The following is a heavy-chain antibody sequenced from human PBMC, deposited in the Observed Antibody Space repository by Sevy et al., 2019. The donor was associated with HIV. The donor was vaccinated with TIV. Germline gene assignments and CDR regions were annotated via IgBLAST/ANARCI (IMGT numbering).Heavy chain of an antibody. CDR1: GFTFSSYS. J-gene: IGHJ4*02. CDR3: AREELYGDYGFDY. V-gene: IGHV3-21*01. Sequence: GGSLRLSCAASGFTFSSYSMNWVRQAPGKGLEWVSSISSSSSYIYHADSVKGRFTISRDNAKNSLYLQMNSLRAEDTAVYYCAREELYGDYGFDYWGQGTLVTVSS. D-gene: IGHD4-17*01. CDR2: ISSSSSYI.